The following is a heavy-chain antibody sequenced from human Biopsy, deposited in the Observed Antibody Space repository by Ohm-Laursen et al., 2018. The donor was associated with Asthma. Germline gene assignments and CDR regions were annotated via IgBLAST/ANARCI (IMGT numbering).Heavy chain of an antibody. J-gene: IGHJ4*02. CDR3: AGFCSGGNCPDH. Sequence: GTLSLTCSVSGVSIRSYYRTWIRQPPGKGLEWIGNIHYSGSTYSNPSLKSRVTISVDTSKKQISLRLSSVIAADTAVHYCAGFCSGGNCPDHWGQGTLVTVSS. D-gene: IGHD2-15*01. CDR1: GVSIRSYY. V-gene: IGHV4-59*01. CDR2: IHYSGST.